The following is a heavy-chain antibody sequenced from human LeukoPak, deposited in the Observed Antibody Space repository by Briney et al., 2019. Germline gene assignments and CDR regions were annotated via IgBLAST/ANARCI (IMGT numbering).Heavy chain of an antibody. CDR3: ARDDSIYSGSHNAFDI. D-gene: IGHD1-26*01. J-gene: IGHJ3*02. Sequence: PSETLSLTCTVSGGSISSGSYYWSWIRQPAGKGLEWIGRIYTSGSTNYNPSLKSRVTISVDTSKNQFSLKLSSVTAADTAVYYCARDDSIYSGSHNAFDISRQGTMVTVSS. CDR1: GGSISSGSYY. V-gene: IGHV4-61*02. CDR2: IYTSGST.